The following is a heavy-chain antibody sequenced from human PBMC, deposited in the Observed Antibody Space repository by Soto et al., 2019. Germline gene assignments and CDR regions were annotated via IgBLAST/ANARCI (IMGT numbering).Heavy chain of an antibody. CDR2: IHYRGDT. V-gene: IGHV4-39*01. J-gene: IGHJ5*02. Sequence: PSETLSLTCTVSGASISTNHHNWARVRQPPGKGLEWMGNIHYRGDTYFNPSLGSRLSMSVDTSKNQFSLKLTSVTAADTAVYYCARLPTGCPNWFDPWGQGTLVTVSS. D-gene: IGHD3-9*01. CDR1: GASISTNHHN. CDR3: ARLPTGCPNWFDP.